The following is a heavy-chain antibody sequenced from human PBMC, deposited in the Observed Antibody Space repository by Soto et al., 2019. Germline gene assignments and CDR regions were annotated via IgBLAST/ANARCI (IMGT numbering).Heavy chain of an antibody. J-gene: IGHJ6*02. Sequence: SQTIPLTYAISGDSVSSDSPAWNWIGPSPSRGLEWLGRTYYRSKWYNDYAVSVKSRITINPDTSKNQFSLQLNSVTPEDTAVYYCARWPFPYDFLSFYYPGPYDIYMHVLHQGLTVTVPS. V-gene: IGHV6-1*01. CDR1: GDSVSSDSPA. CDR3: ARWPFPYDFLSFYYPGPYDIYMHV. D-gene: IGHD3-3*01. CDR2: TYYRSKWYN.